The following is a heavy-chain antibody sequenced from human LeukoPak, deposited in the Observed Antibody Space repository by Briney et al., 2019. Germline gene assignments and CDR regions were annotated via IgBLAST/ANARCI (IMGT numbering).Heavy chain of an antibody. V-gene: IGHV4-39*01. CDR3: ARNDSGGFDAFDI. Sequence: PSETLSLTCTVSGGSISSNTYYWGWIRQPPGKRLEWIGSIHCSGSPYYINYRGSTFYNPSLKSRVTISVDTSKNEFSLKLSSVIAADTAIYYCARNDSGGFDAFDIWGQGTMVTVSS. J-gene: IGHJ3*02. CDR2: IHCSGSPYYINYRGST. CDR1: GGSISSNTYY. D-gene: IGHD3-22*01.